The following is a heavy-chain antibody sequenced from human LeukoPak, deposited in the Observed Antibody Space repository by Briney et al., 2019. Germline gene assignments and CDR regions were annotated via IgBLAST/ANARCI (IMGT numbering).Heavy chain of an antibody. CDR2: INHSGST. Sequence: SETLSLTCTVSGGSISSYYWSWIRQPPGKGLEWIGEINHSGSTNYNPSLKSRVTISVDTSKNQFSLKLSSVTAADTAVYYCARDQDIVATDDDAFDIWGQGTMVTVSS. CDR1: GGSISSYY. V-gene: IGHV4-34*01. J-gene: IGHJ3*02. D-gene: IGHD5-12*01. CDR3: ARDQDIVATDDDAFDI.